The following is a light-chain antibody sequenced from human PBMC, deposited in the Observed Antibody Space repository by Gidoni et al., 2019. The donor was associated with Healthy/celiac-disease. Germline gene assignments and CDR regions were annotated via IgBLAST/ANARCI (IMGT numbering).Light chain of an antibody. CDR3: QQSYSTPRKT. Sequence: DIQMTQSPSSLSASVGARVTIPCRASQSLSSYLNWYQQKPGKAPKLRIYAASSLPSVVPSRFSGSGSGTDFTLTISSLQPEDFATYYCQQSYSTPRKTFGQGTKVEIK. CDR1: QSLSSY. V-gene: IGKV1-39*01. CDR2: AAS. J-gene: IGKJ1*01.